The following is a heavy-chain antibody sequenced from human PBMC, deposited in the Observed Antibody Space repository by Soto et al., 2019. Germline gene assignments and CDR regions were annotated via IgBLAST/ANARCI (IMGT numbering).Heavy chain of an antibody. CDR1: GFAFSSFA. CDR2: ISGSGEST. V-gene: IGHV3-23*01. J-gene: IGHJ5*02. CDR3: AKDPSYYDFWSGPGGWFGP. Sequence: GGSLRLSCAASGFAFSSFAMSWVRQAPGKGLEWVSSISGSGESTYYAASVKGRFTISRDSSKSTLYLQLNNLRAEDTALYYCAKDPSYYDFWSGPGGWFGPWGQGTPVTVSS. D-gene: IGHD3-3*01.